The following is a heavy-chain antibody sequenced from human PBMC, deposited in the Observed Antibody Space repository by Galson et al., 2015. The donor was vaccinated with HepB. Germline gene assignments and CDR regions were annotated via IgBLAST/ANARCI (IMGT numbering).Heavy chain of an antibody. D-gene: IGHD6-13*01. Sequence: TLSLTCAVYGGSFSGYYWSWIRQPPGKGLEWIGEINHSGSTNYNPSLKSRVTISVDTSKNQFSLKLSSVTAADTAVYYCARARALSSSWLLDYWGQGTLVTVSS. V-gene: IGHV4-34*01. CDR3: ARARALSSSWLLDY. CDR2: INHSGST. CDR1: GGSFSGYY. J-gene: IGHJ4*02.